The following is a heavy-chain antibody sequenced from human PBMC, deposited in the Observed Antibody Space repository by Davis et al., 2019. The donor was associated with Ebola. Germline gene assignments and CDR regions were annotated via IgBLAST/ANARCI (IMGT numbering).Heavy chain of an antibody. CDR2: LSTSSDYI. CDR3: ARDRTAAAGHY. CDR1: GFTSSVYG. Sequence: GGSLRLSCAASGFTSSVYGMHWVRQAPGKGLEWVSSLSTSSDYIYYADSVKGRFTISRDNAKNSLYLQMNSLGAEDTAVYYCARDRTAAAGHYWGQGTLVTVSS. J-gene: IGHJ4*02. V-gene: IGHV3-21*01. D-gene: IGHD6-13*01.